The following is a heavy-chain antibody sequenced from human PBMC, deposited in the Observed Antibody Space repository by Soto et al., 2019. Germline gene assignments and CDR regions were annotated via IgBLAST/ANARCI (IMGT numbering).Heavy chain of an antibody. D-gene: IGHD3-9*01. V-gene: IGHV1-69*08. CDR3: ARDPGPYDFLTGSLGN. CDR1: GGTFSSYT. Sequence: QVQLVQSGAEVKKPGSSVKVSRKASGGTFSSYTISWVRQAPGQGLEWMGRIIPILGIANYAQKFQGRVTITADKSTSTAYMELSSLRSEDTAVYYCARDPGPYDFLTGSLGNWGQGTLVTVSS. CDR2: IIPILGIA. J-gene: IGHJ4*02.